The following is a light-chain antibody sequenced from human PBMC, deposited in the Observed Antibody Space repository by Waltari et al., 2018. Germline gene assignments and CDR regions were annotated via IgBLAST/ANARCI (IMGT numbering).Light chain of an antibody. CDR2: DVI. Sequence: QSALTQPASASGSPGQSITISCTGTSSDVGGYNFVSWYQQHPGKAPKLMIYDVISRPAVVSSRFSGSKSGNTASLTISALQAEHEAYYYCYSYTTSSTYVFGTGTQVTVL. J-gene: IGLJ1*01. V-gene: IGLV2-14*03. CDR3: YSYTTSSTYV. CDR1: SSDVGGYNF.